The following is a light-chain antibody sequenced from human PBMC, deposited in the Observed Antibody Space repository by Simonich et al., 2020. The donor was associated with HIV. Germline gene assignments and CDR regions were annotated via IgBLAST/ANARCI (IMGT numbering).Light chain of an antibody. CDR1: QSISDW. CDR2: RAS. J-gene: IGKJ4*01. V-gene: IGKV1-5*03. Sequence: DIQMTQSPSTLSASVGDRVTITCRASQSISDWLAWDQQKPGKAPKLLIYRASSLESGVPSRFSGSGSGTEFTLTISSLQPDDFATYYCQQYKSYSTFGGGTKVEIK. CDR3: QQYKSYST.